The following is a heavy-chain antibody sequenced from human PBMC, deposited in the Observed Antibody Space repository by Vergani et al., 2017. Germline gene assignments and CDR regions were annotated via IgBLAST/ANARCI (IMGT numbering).Heavy chain of an antibody. J-gene: IGHJ3*02. Sequence: EVQLVQSGAEVKKPGESLRISCKGSGYSFTSYWISWVRQMPGKGLEWMGRIDPSDSYTNYSPSFQGHVTISADKSISTAYLQWSSLKASDTAMYYCAGLAPYYYDSSGYYAFDIWGQGTMVTVSS. D-gene: IGHD3-22*01. CDR1: GYSFTSYW. V-gene: IGHV5-10-1*01. CDR2: IDPSDSYT. CDR3: AGLAPYYYDSSGYYAFDI.